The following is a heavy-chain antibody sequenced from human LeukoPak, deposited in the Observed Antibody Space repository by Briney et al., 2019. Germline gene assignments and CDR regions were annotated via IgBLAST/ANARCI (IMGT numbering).Heavy chain of an antibody. Sequence: PSETPSLTCTVSGGSISSGDYYWSWIRQPPGKGLEWIGYIYYSGSTYYNPSLKSRVTISVDTSKNQFSLKLSSVTAADTAVYYCARGPYYYDSSGYYLGHFDYWGQGTLVTVSS. CDR1: GGSISSGDYY. D-gene: IGHD3-22*01. V-gene: IGHV4-30-4*01. CDR2: IYYSGST. CDR3: ARGPYYYDSSGYYLGHFDY. J-gene: IGHJ4*02.